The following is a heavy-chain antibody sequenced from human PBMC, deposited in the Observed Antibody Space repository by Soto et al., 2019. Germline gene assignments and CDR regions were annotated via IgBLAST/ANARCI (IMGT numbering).Heavy chain of an antibody. J-gene: IGHJ4*02. D-gene: IGHD6-6*01. V-gene: IGHV4-30-2*02. Sequence: PSETLSLTCAVSGGSISSGGYSWSWIRQPPGKGLEWIGYIYHSGSTYYNPSLKSRVTISVDTSKNQFSLKLSSVTAADTAVYYCASSYSSSSCVDYWGQGTLVTVSS. CDR3: ASSYSSSSCVDY. CDR1: GGSISSGGYS. CDR2: IYHSGST.